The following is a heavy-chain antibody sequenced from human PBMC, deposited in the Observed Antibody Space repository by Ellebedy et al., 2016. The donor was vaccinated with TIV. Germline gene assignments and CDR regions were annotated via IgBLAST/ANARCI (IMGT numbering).Heavy chain of an antibody. CDR2: IRADGGLK. CDR1: GFIFTDYW. V-gene: IGHV3-7*01. J-gene: IGHJ3*02. D-gene: IGHD3-22*01. CDR3: ARDRNYYDSVYYYDAFDI. Sequence: PGGSLRLSCAGSGFIFTDYWMTWLRQAPGKGLEWVANIRADGGLKYYADSVKGRFTISRDNAKNSLYLQMNGLRAEDTAIYHCARDRNYYDSVYYYDAFDIWGRGTMVTVSS.